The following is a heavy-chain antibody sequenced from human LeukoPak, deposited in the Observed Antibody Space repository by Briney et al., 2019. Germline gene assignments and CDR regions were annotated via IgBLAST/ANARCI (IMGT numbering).Heavy chain of an antibody. CDR2: IYPGDSDT. CDR3: ARPGSSGYYYSY. CDR1: GSSFTSYW. J-gene: IGHJ4*02. D-gene: IGHD3-22*01. V-gene: IGHV5-51*01. Sequence: GAALEISLKGSGSSFTSYWIGWGRPMPGKGVGWMGIIYPGDSDTRYSPSFQGQVTISADKSISTAYLQWSSLKASDTAMYYCARPGSSGYYYSYWGQGTLVTGSS.